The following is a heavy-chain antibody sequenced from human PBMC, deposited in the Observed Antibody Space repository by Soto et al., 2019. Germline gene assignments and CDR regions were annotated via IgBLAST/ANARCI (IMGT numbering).Heavy chain of an antibody. V-gene: IGHV4-39*01. CDR1: GGSISSSSYY. J-gene: IGHJ3*02. D-gene: IGHD6-6*01. CDR2: IYYSGST. CDR3: ATYLYSSSSLAFDI. Sequence: SETLSLTCTVSGGSISSSSYYWGWIRQPPGKGLEWIGSIYYSGSTYYNPSLKSRVTISVDTSKNQFSLKLSSVTAADTAVYYCATYLYSSSSLAFDIWGQGTMVTVSS.